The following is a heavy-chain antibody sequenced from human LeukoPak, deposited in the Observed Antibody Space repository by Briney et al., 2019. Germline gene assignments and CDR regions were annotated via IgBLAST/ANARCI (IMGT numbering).Heavy chain of an antibody. CDR1: VYTFTNYG. V-gene: IGHV1-2*02. D-gene: IGHD3-22*01. J-gene: IGHJ4*02. CDR2: INPNSGGT. CDR3: AREGYYYDSSGYLFDY. Sequence: ASLKVSFKASVYTFTNYGISWVRQAPGQGLEWMGWINPNSGGTNYAQKFQGRVTMNRDTSISTAYMELSRLRSDDTAVYYCAREGYYYDSSGYLFDYWGQGTLVTVS.